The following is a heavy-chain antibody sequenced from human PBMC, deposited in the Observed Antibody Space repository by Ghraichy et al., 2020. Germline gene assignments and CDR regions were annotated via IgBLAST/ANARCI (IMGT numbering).Heavy chain of an antibody. J-gene: IGHJ3*01. CDR3: ARRRGIFEDPDAFDF. CDR2: INPNSGGT. D-gene: IGHD3-3*01. V-gene: IGHV1-2*02. Sequence: ASVKVSCKASGYTFTGYYMHWVRQAPGQGLEWMGWINPNSGGTNYAQKFQGRVTMTRDTSISTAYMELSRLRSDDTAVYYCARRRGIFEDPDAFDFWGQGTMVTVSS. CDR1: GYTFTGYY.